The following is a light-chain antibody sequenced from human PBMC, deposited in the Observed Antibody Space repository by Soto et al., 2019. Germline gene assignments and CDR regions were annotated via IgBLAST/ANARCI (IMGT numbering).Light chain of an antibody. J-gene: IGKJ4*01. Sequence: EMVLTQSPGTLSLSPGERATRSCRASQSVGRNYLAWYQQKPGQAPRLLIHGASNRATGIPDRFSGSGSGTDFTLTISRLGPEDFAVYYCQQYASSPLTFGGGTEVEIK. CDR3: QQYASSPLT. CDR1: QSVGRNY. CDR2: GAS. V-gene: IGKV3-20*01.